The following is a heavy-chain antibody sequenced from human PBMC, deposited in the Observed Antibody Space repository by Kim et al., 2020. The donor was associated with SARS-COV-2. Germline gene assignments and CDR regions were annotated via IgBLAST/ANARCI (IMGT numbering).Heavy chain of an antibody. D-gene: IGHD4-17*01. CDR1: GGSISSYY. V-gene: IGHV4-59*01. Sequence: SETLSLTCTVSGGSISSYYWSWIRQPPGKGLEWIGYIYYSGSTNYNPSLKSRVTISVDTSKNQFSLKLSSVTAADTAVYYCARDFGYGDPYNWFDPWGQGTLVTVSS. CDR2: IYYSGST. CDR3: ARDFGYGDPYNWFDP. J-gene: IGHJ5*02.